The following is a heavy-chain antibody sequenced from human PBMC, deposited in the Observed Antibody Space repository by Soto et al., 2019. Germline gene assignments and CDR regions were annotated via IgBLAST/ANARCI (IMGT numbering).Heavy chain of an antibody. D-gene: IGHD3-16*01. CDR3: GTYTRGGGGRGY. CDR1: GASISRDH. Sequence: QVQLQESGPGLVKPSETLSLTCTVSGASISRDHWNWIRQPPGKGLEWIGEYSGSTNYNPSLKSRVTISEDTSKNPFPFKLSSVTAADPAVFFWGTYTRGGGGRGYWGQGTLVTVSS. CDR2: EYSGST. V-gene: IGHV4-59*08. J-gene: IGHJ4*02.